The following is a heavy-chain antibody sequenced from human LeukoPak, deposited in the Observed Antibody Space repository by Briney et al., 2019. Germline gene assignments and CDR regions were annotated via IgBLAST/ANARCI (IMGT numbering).Heavy chain of an antibody. V-gene: IGHV3-30*18. CDR1: GFTFSSYG. CDR3: AKDFNDYGDYYFDY. CDR2: ISYDGSNK. D-gene: IGHD4-17*01. Sequence: PGRCLRLSCAASGFTFSSYGMHWVRQAPGKGLEWVAVISYDGSNKYYADSVKGRFSISRDNSKNTLYLQMNSLRAEDTAVYYCAKDFNDYGDYYFDYWGQGTLVTVSS. J-gene: IGHJ4*02.